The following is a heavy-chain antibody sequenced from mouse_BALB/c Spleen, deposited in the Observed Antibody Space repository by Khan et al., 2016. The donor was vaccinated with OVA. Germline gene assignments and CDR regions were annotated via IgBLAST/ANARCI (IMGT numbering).Heavy chain of an antibody. CDR1: GFTFNSYG. Sequence: EVELVESGGGLVQPGGSRKLSCAASGFTFNSYGMHWVRQAPEKGLEWVAYISGDSNTIYYADTVKGRFTISRDNLKNTLFLQMTSLMSEDTAMYYCATSYFYGYYFDYWGPGTTLTVS. D-gene: IGHD1-1*01. V-gene: IGHV5-17*02. CDR2: ISGDSNTI. J-gene: IGHJ2*01. CDR3: ATSYFYGYYFDY.